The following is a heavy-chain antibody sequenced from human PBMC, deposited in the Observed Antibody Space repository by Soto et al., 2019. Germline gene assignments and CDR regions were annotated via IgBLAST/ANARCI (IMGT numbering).Heavy chain of an antibody. D-gene: IGHD4-17*01. CDR3: AREDDYGYRYINYGLDV. Sequence: GGSLRLSCAASGFTFSSYTMHWVRQAPGKGLEWVAVISHDGNDKFYADSVKGRFTISRDNSKNTLDLQMNSLRVEDAALYFCAREDDYGYRYINYGLDVWGQGTTVTVSS. V-gene: IGHV3-30-3*01. CDR2: ISHDGNDK. CDR1: GFTFSSYT. J-gene: IGHJ6*02.